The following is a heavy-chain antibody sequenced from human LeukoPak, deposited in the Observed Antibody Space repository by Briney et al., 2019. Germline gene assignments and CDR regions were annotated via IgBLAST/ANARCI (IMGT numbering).Heavy chain of an antibody. J-gene: IGHJ6*02. CDR3: ARERAVMVKSGMDV. CDR2: ISAYNGDT. CDR1: GYTLSTYG. V-gene: IGHV1-18*01. Sequence: ASVKVSCKASGYTLSTYGISWVRQAPGLGLEWMGWISAYNGDTKYAQKVQGRITMTKDISTNTAYMELRSLRSDDTAVYYCARERAVMVKSGMDVWGQGTTVTVFS. D-gene: IGHD3-16*01.